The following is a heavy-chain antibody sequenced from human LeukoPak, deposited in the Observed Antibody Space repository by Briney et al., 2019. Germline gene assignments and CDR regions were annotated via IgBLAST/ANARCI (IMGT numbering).Heavy chain of an antibody. CDR1: GYTFTGYY. J-gene: IGHJ4*02. D-gene: IGHD2-2*01. CDR3: ARDLSGYCSSTSCLSYEFYY. Sequence: ASVKVSCKASGYTFTGYYMHWVRQAPGQGLEWMGWINPNSGGTNYAQKFQGRVTMTRDTSISTAYMELSRLRSDDTAVYYCARDLSGYCSSTSCLSYEFYYWGQGTLVTVSS. V-gene: IGHV1-2*02. CDR2: INPNSGGT.